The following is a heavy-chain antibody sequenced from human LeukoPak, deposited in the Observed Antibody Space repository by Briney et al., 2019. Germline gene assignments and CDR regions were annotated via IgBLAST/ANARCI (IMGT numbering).Heavy chain of an antibody. Sequence: GGSLRLSCAASGFTFSSYAMHWVRQAPGKGLEWVAVISYDGSNKYYADSVKGRFTISRDNSKNTLYLQMNSLRAEDTAVYYRARDSVSSGWTDYFFYWGQGTLVTVSS. CDR2: ISYDGSNK. J-gene: IGHJ4*02. D-gene: IGHD6-19*01. V-gene: IGHV3-30*04. CDR1: GFTFSSYA. CDR3: ARDSVSSGWTDYFFY.